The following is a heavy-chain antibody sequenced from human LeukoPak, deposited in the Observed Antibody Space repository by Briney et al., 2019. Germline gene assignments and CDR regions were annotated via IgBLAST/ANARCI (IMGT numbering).Heavy chain of an antibody. Sequence: GGSLRLSCTGSTFALRNYWIHWVRHVPGKGLEWISRITSEGISSSYADSVKGRFTISRDNAKNSLYLQMNSLRVEGTALYYCARDGGWYKRGLDHYYYYMDVWGKGTTVIVSS. J-gene: IGHJ6*03. D-gene: IGHD6-19*01. CDR3: ARDGGWYKRGLDHYYYYMDV. CDR1: TFALRNYW. V-gene: IGHV3-74*03. CDR2: ITSEGISS.